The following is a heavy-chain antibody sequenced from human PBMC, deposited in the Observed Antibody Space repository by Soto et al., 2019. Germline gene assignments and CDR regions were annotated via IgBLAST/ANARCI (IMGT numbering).Heavy chain of an antibody. V-gene: IGHV3-30*03. D-gene: IGHD3-9*01. CDR3: ATAPVRYFDWLSYFDY. CDR2: ISYDGSNK. J-gene: IGHJ4*02. Sequence: VGSLRFAGAASGFTFSSYGMHWVRQAPGKGVEWVAVISYDGSNKYYADSVKGRFTISRDNSKNTLYLQMNSLRAEDTAVYYCATAPVRYFDWLSYFDYWGQGTLVTVSS. CDR1: GFTFSSYG.